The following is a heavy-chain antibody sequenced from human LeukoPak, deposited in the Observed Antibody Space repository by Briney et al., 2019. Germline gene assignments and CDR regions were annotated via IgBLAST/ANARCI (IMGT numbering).Heavy chain of an antibody. CDR1: GGSISSYY. J-gene: IGHJ3*02. D-gene: IGHD3-10*01. CDR2: IYYSGST. V-gene: IGHV4-59*01. Sequence: PSETLSLTCTVSGGSISSYYWSWIRQPPGKGLEWIGYIYYSGSTNYNPSLKSRVTISVDTSKNQFSLKLSSVTAADTAVCYCARDRYYGSGSYAFDIWGQGTMVTVSS. CDR3: ARDRYYGSGSYAFDI.